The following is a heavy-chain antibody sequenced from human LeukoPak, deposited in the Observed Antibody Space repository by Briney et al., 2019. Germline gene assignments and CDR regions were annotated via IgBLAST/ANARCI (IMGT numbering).Heavy chain of an antibody. V-gene: IGHV4-39*07. CDR3: ARGGYFDWFYDY. CDR1: GGSISSRNYY. D-gene: IGHD3-9*01. CDR2: IYYSGST. Sequence: PSETLSLTCTVSGGSISSRNYYWGWIRQPPGEGLEWIGSIYYSGSTYYNPSLKSRVTISLDTSKNQFSLKLSSVTAADTAVYYCARGGYFDWFYDYWGQGTLVTVSS. J-gene: IGHJ4*02.